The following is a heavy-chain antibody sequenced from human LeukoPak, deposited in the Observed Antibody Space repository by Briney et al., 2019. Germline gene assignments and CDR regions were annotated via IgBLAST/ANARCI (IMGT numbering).Heavy chain of an antibody. CDR1: GFTFSTYE. Sequence: PGGSLRLSCVASGFTFSTYEMNWVRQAPGKGLEWVSYISRSGDIVYYVDSVKGRFTISRDSAKNSLYLQMNSLRAEDTAVYYCARYIGYYFGSGDSRIFDYWGQGTLVTVSS. D-gene: IGHD3-10*01. CDR2: ISRSGDIV. CDR3: ARYIGYYFGSGDSRIFDY. J-gene: IGHJ4*02. V-gene: IGHV3-48*03.